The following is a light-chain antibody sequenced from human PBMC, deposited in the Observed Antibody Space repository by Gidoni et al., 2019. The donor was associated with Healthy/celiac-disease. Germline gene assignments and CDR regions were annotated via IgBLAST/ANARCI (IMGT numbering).Light chain of an antibody. CDR1: QSISSY. CDR2: AAS. CDR3: QQSYSTPWT. Sequence: DIQMTQSPSALSESVGDRVTITCRASQSISSYLNWYQQKPGKAPKLLIYAASSLQSGVPSRFRGRGSGTVFTFTISILQPEDFATYYCQQSYSTPWTFGQXTKVEIK. J-gene: IGKJ1*01. V-gene: IGKV1-39*01.